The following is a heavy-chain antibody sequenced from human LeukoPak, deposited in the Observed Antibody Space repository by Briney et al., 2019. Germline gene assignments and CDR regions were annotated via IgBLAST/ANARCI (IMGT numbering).Heavy chain of an antibody. CDR2: ISSSSSYI. J-gene: IGHJ4*02. D-gene: IGHD3-10*01. Sequence: PGGSLRLSCAASGFTFSSYSMNWVRQAPGKGLEWVSSISSSSSYIYYADSVKGRFTISRDNAKNSLYLQMNSLGAEDTAVYYCARAQPTGKHSDYWGQGTLVTVSS. CDR3: ARAQPTGKHSDY. CDR1: GFTFSSYS. V-gene: IGHV3-21*01.